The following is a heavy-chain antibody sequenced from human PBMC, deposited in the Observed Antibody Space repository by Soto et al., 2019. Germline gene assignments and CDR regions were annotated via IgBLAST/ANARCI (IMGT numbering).Heavy chain of an antibody. CDR2: IIPIFGTA. CDR1: GGTFSSYA. Sequence: QVQLVQSGAEVKKPGSSVKVSCKASGGTFSSYAISWVRQAPGQGLEWMGGIIPIFGTADYAQKFQGRVTIAANETXSAAYRELSSLRSEDTAVYYCARDGGVYDYSPFDYWGQGTLVTVSS. V-gene: IGHV1-69*12. CDR3: ARDGGVYDYSPFDY. J-gene: IGHJ4*02. D-gene: IGHD4-4*01.